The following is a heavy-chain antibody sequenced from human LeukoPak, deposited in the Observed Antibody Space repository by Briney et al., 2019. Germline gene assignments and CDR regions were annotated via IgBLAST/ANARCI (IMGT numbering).Heavy chain of an antibody. CDR3: ARDLSGVTGYTYGRGIDY. Sequence: PGGSLRLSCAASGFTFSSYSMNWVRQAPGKGLEWVSYISSGSSTIYYTDSVKGRFTISRDNAKTSLYLQMNSLRAEDTAVYYCARDLSGVTGYTYGRGIDYWGQGTLVTVSS. D-gene: IGHD5-18*01. CDR1: GFTFSSYS. J-gene: IGHJ4*02. CDR2: ISSGSSTI. V-gene: IGHV3-48*04.